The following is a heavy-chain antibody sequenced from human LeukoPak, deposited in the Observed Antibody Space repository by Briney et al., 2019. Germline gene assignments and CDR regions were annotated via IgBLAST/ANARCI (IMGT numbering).Heavy chain of an antibody. CDR3: TVSSGNYYFDY. CDR1: GFTFGDYA. CDR2: IRSKAYGGTT. J-gene: IGHJ4*02. Sequence: PGGSEGLSCTASGFTFGDYAMSWVRQAPGKGLEWVGFIRSKAYGGTTEYAASVKGRFTISRDDSKSIAYLHMNSLETEDTAVYYCTVSSGNYYFDYWGEGT. D-gene: IGHD3-22*01. V-gene: IGHV3-49*04.